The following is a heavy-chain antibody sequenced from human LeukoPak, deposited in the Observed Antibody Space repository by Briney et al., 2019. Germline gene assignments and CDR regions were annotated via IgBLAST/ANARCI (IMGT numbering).Heavy chain of an antibody. J-gene: IGHJ4*02. CDR2: IWYDGTNK. Sequence: GGSLRLSCAASGFTFSHYGMHWVRQAPGKGLEWVAVIWYDGTNKYYADSVKGRFTISRDDSKNTLFLHMDSLRAEDTAFYYCAEDAQRGFDYSNSLQYWGQGSLVTVSS. D-gene: IGHD4-11*01. CDR3: AEDAQRGFDYSNSLQY. V-gene: IGHV3-33*06. CDR1: GFTFSHYG.